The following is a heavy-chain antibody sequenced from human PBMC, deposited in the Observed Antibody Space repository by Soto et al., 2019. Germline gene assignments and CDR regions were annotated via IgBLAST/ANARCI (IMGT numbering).Heavy chain of an antibody. CDR2: ISAYNGNT. Sequence: GASVKVSCKASGYTFTSYGISWVRQAPGQGLEWMGWISAYNGNTNYAQKLQGRVTMTTDTSTSTAYMELRSLRSDDTAVYYRARSRVVVVPAATRFVWFDPWGQGTLVTVSS. CDR1: GYTFTSYG. D-gene: IGHD2-2*01. V-gene: IGHV1-18*01. J-gene: IGHJ5*02. CDR3: ARSRVVVVPAATRFVWFDP.